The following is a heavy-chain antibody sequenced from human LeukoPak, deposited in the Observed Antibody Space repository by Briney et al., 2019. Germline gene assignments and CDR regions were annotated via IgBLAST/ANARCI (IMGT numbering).Heavy chain of an antibody. J-gene: IGHJ3*02. Sequence: PGGSLRLSCTASGFTFSNAWMSWVRQAPGKGLEWVGRIKSKSDGGTTDYAAPVKGRFTISRDDSKNTLYLRMNSLKTEDTAVYYCIRLWFGEFIWGQGTMVSVSS. V-gene: IGHV3-15*01. CDR3: IRLWFGEFI. CDR2: IKSKSDGGTT. CDR1: GFTFSNAW. D-gene: IGHD3-10*01.